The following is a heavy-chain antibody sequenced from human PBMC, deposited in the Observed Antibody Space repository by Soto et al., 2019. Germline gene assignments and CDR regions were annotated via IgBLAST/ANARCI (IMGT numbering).Heavy chain of an antibody. Sequence: ASVKVSCKASGYTFTSYAMHWVRQAPGQRLEWMGWINAGNGNTKYSQKFQGRVTITRDTSASTAYMELSSLRSEDTAVYYCAREAPDCISTSCYAYFDYWGQGTLVTGS. J-gene: IGHJ4*02. D-gene: IGHD2-2*01. V-gene: IGHV1-3*01. CDR2: INAGNGNT. CDR1: GYTFTSYA. CDR3: AREAPDCISTSCYAYFDY.